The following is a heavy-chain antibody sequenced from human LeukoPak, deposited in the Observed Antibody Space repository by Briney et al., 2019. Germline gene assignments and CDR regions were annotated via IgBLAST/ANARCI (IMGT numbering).Heavy chain of an antibody. CDR2: IGGVGDRA. CDR3: ANSAFFWSAHPKFDD. D-gene: IGHD3-3*01. CDR1: GVALNRHV. Sequence: GGSLRLSCIASGVALNRHVLSWVRQAPGKGLESVSSIGGVGDRAHYADSVKGRFTISRDNSKNTLFLQLNSLRAEDTATYYCANSAFFWSAHPKFDDWGQGTLVTVSS. V-gene: IGHV3-23*01. J-gene: IGHJ4*02.